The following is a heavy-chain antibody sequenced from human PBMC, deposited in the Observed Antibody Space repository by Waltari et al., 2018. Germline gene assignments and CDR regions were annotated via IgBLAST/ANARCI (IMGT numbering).Heavy chain of an antibody. D-gene: IGHD4-17*01. Sequence: VQLVESGGGVVQPGRSLRLSCAASGFTFSSYAMSWVRQAPGKGLEWVSAISGSGGSTYYADSVKGRFTISRDNSKNTLYLQMNSLRAEDTAVYYCAKDPHGDLGANWFDPWGQGTLVTVSS. J-gene: IGHJ5*02. CDR1: GFTFSSYA. CDR2: ISGSGGST. CDR3: AKDPHGDLGANWFDP. V-gene: IGHV3-23*04.